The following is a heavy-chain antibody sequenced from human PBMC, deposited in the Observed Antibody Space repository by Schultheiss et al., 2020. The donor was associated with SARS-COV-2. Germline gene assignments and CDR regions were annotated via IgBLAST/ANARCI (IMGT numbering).Heavy chain of an antibody. CDR2: IYYSGST. D-gene: IGHD3-22*01. V-gene: IGHV4-59*12. J-gene: IGHJ1*01. CDR3: ARGRRRWGSGYAEYCQH. CDR1: GGSISSYY. Sequence: SETLSLTCTVSGGSISSYYWSWIRQPPGKGLEWIGYIYYSGSTNIGSTNYNPSLKSRVTISLEKSKNQFSLRLSSVTAADTAVYYCARGRRRWGSGYAEYCQHWGQGTLVTVSS.